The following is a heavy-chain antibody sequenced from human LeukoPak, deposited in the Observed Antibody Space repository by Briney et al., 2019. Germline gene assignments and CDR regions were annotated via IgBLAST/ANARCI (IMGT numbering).Heavy chain of an antibody. V-gene: IGHV3-30*04. CDR1: GFTFSSYA. J-gene: IGHJ5*02. D-gene: IGHD3-10*01. CDR3: ASLIWFPRMDFDP. CDR2: ISYDGSNK. Sequence: GRSLRLSCAASGFTFSSYAMHWVRQAPGKGLEWVAVISYDGSNKYYADSVKGRFTISRDNSKNTLYLQMNSLRAEDTAVYYCASLIWFPRMDFDPWGQGTLVTVSS.